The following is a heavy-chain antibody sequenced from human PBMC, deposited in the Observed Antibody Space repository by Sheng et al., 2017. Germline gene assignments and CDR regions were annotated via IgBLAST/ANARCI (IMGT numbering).Heavy chain of an antibody. D-gene: IGHD3-10*01. Sequence: EVQLVESGGGLVQPGGSLRLSCVASGITFSSYEMHWVRQAPGKGLEWLSYISNSGSAIYYADSVMGRFTISRDNAKNSVYLQMNSLRADDTAVYYCASGYMYGSDYWGQGSLITVSS. CDR2: ISNSGSAI. CDR3: ASGYMYGSDY. CDR1: GITFSSYE. J-gene: IGHJ4*02. V-gene: IGHV3-48*03.